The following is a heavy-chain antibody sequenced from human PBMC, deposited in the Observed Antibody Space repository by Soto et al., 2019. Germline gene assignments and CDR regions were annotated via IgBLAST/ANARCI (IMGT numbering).Heavy chain of an antibody. J-gene: IGHJ6*02. D-gene: IGHD3-3*01. Sequence: QVQLVQSGAEVKKPGSSVKVSCKASGGTFSSYAISWVRQAPGQGLEWMGGIIPIFGTANYAQKFQGRVTITADESTSTAYMELSSLRSEDTAVYYCAGGITIFGVAQYYYYGMDVWGQGTTVIVSS. V-gene: IGHV1-69*01. CDR1: GGTFSSYA. CDR2: IIPIFGTA. CDR3: AGGITIFGVAQYYYYGMDV.